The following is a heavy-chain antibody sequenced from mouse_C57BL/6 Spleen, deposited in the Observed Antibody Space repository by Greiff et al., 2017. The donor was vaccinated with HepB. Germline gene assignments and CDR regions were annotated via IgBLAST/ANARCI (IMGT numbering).Heavy chain of an antibody. Sequence: QVQLQQPGAELVKPGASVKMSCKASGYTFTSYWITWVKQRPGQGLEWIGDIYPGSGSTNYNEKFKSKATLTVDTSSSTAYMQLSSLTSEDSAVYYCEREDDYGNYAMDYWGQGTSVTVSS. D-gene: IGHD2-4*01. CDR1: GYTFTSYW. V-gene: IGHV1-55*01. CDR2: IYPGSGST. CDR3: EREDDYGNYAMDY. J-gene: IGHJ4*01.